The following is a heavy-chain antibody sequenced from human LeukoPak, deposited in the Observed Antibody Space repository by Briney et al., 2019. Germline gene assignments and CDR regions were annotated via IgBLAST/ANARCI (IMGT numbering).Heavy chain of an antibody. V-gene: IGHV3-7*03. Sequence: PGGSLRLSCAASGFIFTNYFMSWVRQAPGKGLEWVASIEHDGSEKYYVDSVRGRFTISRDNAKNSLYLQMSNLRAEDTAVYFCARGGGLDVWGQGATVTVSS. CDR2: IEHDGSEK. D-gene: IGHD3-16*01. CDR1: GFIFTNYF. CDR3: ARGGGLDV. J-gene: IGHJ6*02.